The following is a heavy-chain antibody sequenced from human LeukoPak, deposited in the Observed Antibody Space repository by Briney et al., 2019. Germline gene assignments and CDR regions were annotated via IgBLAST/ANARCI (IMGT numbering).Heavy chain of an antibody. V-gene: IGHV4-39*01. D-gene: IGHD3-10*01. CDR1: GGSISSSSYC. J-gene: IGHJ4*02. CDR3: ATTLPFNPGTYHDDY. Sequence: SETLSLTCTVPGGSISSSSYCWGWIRQPPGKGLEWMGSIYYSGSTYYNPSLKSRVTISVDTSKNQFSLKRSSVTAADTAVYYCATTLPFNPGTYHDDYWGQGTLVTVSS. CDR2: IYYSGST.